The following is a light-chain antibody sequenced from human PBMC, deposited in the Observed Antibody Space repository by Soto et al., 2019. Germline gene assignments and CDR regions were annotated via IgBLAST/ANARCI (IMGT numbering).Light chain of an antibody. V-gene: IGKV3-15*01. CDR3: QQYNDWLWT. CDR1: QSVTYN. Sequence: ETMLTQSPATLSASPGERVTLSCRATQSVTYNLAWYQQKPGQAPRLLIYGASTRATGIPARFSGRGSGTECTLTVTSLQSEDFAVYYCQQYNDWLWTFGQGTKVEIK. J-gene: IGKJ1*01. CDR2: GAS.